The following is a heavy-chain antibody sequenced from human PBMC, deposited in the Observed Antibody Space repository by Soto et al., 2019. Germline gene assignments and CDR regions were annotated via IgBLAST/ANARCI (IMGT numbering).Heavy chain of an antibody. CDR1: GYSFSTYY. CDR2: IVPGDSVA. J-gene: IGHJ4*02. D-gene: IGHD2-2*01. CDR3: ASSTSSAAISFLYVYFDY. V-gene: IGHV5-51*01. Sequence: PGESLKISCEASGYSFSTYYIAWVCQMPGKGLDFMGIIVPGDSVATYSPSFEGQVTISADKSSNTAYLQWSSLRASDSAMYYCASSTSSAAISFLYVYFDYWGQGTLVTVSS.